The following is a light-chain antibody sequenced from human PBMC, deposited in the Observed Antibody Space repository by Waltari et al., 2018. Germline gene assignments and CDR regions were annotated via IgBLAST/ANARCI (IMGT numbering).Light chain of an antibody. J-gene: IGKJ1*01. CDR2: CAS. CDR3: QHYLRLPVT. CDR1: QSVTRA. Sequence: EIVLTQSPGTLSLSPWESATLSCRTSQSVTRALAWYQQKPGQAPMLLIYCASNRATGIPDRFSGSGSGTDFSLTISSLEPEDFAVYYCQHYLRLPVTFGQGTKVEVK. V-gene: IGKV3-20*01.